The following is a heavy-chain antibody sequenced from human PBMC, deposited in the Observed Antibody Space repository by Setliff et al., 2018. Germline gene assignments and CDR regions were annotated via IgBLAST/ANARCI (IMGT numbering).Heavy chain of an antibody. J-gene: IGHJ5*01. V-gene: IGHV3-21*01. Sequence: GGSLRLSCEASGFSFSNYAMNWVRQAPGKGLEWVASFSSRNDYIYHADSVKGRFTISRDNAKTSQYLQMDSLRAEDTAVYFCARSPGWIPWFDSWGQGTLVTVSS. D-gene: IGHD5-18*01. CDR2: FSSRNDYI. CDR3: ARSPGWIPWFDS. CDR1: GFSFSNYA.